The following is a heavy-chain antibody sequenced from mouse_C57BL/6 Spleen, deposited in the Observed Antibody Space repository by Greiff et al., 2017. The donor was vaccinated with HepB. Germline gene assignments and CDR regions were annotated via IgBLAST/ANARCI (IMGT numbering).Heavy chain of an antibody. CDR3: ARSVSTGDYFDY. CDR1: GYTFTDYY. CDR2: IYPGSGNT. J-gene: IGHJ2*01. D-gene: IGHD6-1*01. Sequence: VQLQESGAELVRPGASVKLSCKASGYTFTDYYINWVKQRPGQGLEWIARIYPGSGNTYYNEKFKGKATLTAEKSSSTAYMQLSSLTSEDSAVYFCARSVSTGDYFDYWGQGTTLTVSS. V-gene: IGHV1-76*01.